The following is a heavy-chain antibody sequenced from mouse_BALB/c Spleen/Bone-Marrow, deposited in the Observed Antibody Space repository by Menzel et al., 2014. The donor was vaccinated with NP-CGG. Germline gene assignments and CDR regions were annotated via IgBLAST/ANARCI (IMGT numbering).Heavy chain of an antibody. D-gene: IGHD4-1*01. J-gene: IGHJ4*01. V-gene: IGHV2-2*02. CDR2: IWSGGST. CDR3: ARDRWSSSGTPYAMDY. CDR1: GFSLTSYG. Sequence: VQLQESGPGLVQPSQSLSITCTVSGFSLTSYGVHWVRQSPGKGLEWLGVIWSGGSTDYNAAFISRLSISKDNSKSQVFFKMNSLQANDTAIYYCARDRWSSSGTPYAMDYWGQGTSVTVSP.